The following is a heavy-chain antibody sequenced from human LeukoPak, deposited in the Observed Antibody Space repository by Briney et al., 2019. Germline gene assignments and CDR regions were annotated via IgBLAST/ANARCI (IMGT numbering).Heavy chain of an antibody. CDR1: GFTFSSYA. CDR2: ISYDGSNK. CDR3: ARDLTRDGSTMGGGY. J-gene: IGHJ4*02. D-gene: IGHD5-24*01. Sequence: PGGFLRLSCAASGFTFSSYAMHWVRQAPGKGLEWVAVISYDGSNKYYADSVKGRFTISRDNSKNTLYLQMNSLRAEDTAVYYCARDLTRDGSTMGGGYWGQGTLVTVSS. V-gene: IGHV3-30-3*01.